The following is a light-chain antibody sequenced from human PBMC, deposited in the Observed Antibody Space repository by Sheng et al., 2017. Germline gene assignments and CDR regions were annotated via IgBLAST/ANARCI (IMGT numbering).Light chain of an antibody. CDR1: TGAVTSDYY. CDR2: DTT. CDR3: QLFFGGSRVWV. Sequence: QTVVTQEPSLTVSPGGTVTLTCASSTGAVTSDYYPNWFQQKPGQAPRALIYDTTNKYSWTPARFSGSLLGGKAALTLSGVQREDEAEYHCQLFFGGSRVWVFGGGTKLTVL. V-gene: IGLV7-43*01. J-gene: IGLJ3*02.